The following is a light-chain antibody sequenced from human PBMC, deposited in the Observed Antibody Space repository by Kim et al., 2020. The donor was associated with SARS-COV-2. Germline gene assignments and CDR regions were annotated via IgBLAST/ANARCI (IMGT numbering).Light chain of an antibody. Sequence: QSALTQPASVSGSPGQSITISCTGTSSDVGGYNYVSWYQPHPGKAPKLLIYDVSKRPSGVSNRFSGSKSGNTASLTISGLQAEDDADYYCSSYTSSSTYVFGTGTKGHHP. J-gene: IGLJ1*01. CDR1: SSDVGGYNY. V-gene: IGLV2-14*01. CDR2: DVS. CDR3: SSYTSSSTYV.